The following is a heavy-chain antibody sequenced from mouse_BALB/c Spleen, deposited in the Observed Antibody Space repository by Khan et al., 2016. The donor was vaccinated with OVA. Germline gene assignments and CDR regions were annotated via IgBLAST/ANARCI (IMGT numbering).Heavy chain of an antibody. Sequence: QIQLVQSGPELKKPGETVKISCKASGYTFTNYVMNWVKQAPGKGLKWMGWMNTYTGEPTYVEDFKGRFAFSLETSASTAYLQINNLKNEDMATYFCARNYYGRILDWYFDVWGAGTTVTVSS. CDR1: GYTFTNYV. CDR2: MNTYTGEP. V-gene: IGHV9-1*02. CDR3: ARNYYGRILDWYFDV. J-gene: IGHJ1*01. D-gene: IGHD1-2*01.